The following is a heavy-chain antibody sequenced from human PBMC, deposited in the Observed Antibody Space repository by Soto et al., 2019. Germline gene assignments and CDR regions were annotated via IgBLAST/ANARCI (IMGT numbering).Heavy chain of an antibody. CDR3: ASSSARLAFDY. J-gene: IGHJ4*02. CDR1: GGSISSGGYY. CDR2: IYYSGST. Sequence: ASETLSLTCTFSGGSISSGGYYWSWIRQHPGKGLEWIGYIYYSGSTYYNPSLKSRVTISVDTSKNQFSLKLSSVTAADTAVYYCASSSARLAFDYWGQGTLVTAPQ. D-gene: IGHD6-6*01. V-gene: IGHV4-31*03.